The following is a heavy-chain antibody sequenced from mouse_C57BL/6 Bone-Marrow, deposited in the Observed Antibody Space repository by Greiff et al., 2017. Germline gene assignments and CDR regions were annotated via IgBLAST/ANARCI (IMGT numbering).Heavy chain of an antibody. CDR1: GFNIKDDY. Sequence: VHVKQSGAELVRPGASVKLSCTASGFNIKDDYMHWVKQRPEQGLEWIGWIDPENGDTEYASKFQGQATITADTSSNTAYLQLSSLTSEDTAVYYCTTKRYFDVWGTGTTVTVSS. CDR2: IDPENGDT. J-gene: IGHJ1*03. CDR3: TTKRYFDV. V-gene: IGHV14-4*01.